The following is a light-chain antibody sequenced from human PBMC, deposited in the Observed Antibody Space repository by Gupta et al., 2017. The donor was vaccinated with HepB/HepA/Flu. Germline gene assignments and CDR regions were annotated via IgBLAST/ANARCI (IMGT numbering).Light chain of an antibody. J-gene: IGKJ4*01. CDR1: QSVSSN. V-gene: IGKV3-15*01. CDR2: SAS. CDR3: QHDNNCPIT. Sequence: EIVMTQSPATLPVSSGEGATLSCRASQSVSSNLAWYQQKPGQAPRLLIYSASSSATGIPARFSGSGSGTEFTLTISRLQSEDFAVYYCQHDNNCPITFGRGTKVEIK.